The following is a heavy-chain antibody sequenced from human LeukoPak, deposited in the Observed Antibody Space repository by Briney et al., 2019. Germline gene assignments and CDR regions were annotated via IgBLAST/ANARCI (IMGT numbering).Heavy chain of an antibody. D-gene: IGHD5-12*01. CDR3: ATDGSTPDAFDI. Sequence: ASVEISCKVSGYTLTELSMHWVRQAPGKGLEWMGGFDPEDGETIYAQKFQGRVTMTEDTSTDTAYMELSSLRSEDTAVYYCATDGSTPDAFDIWGQGTMVTVSS. CDR1: GYTLTELS. J-gene: IGHJ3*02. CDR2: FDPEDGET. V-gene: IGHV1-24*01.